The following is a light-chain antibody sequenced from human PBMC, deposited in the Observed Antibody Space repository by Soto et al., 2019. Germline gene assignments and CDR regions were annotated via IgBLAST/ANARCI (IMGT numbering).Light chain of an antibody. CDR2: KAS. Sequence: STLSPSTPFQSVGESVTPTFRASQTISSWLAWYQQKPGKAPKLLIYKASTLKSGVPSRFSGSGSGTEFTLTISSLQPEDFATYYCQQYNSYSTVGQGTKVAIK. CDR3: QQYNSYST. J-gene: IGKJ1*01. V-gene: IGKV1-5*03. CDR1: QTISSW.